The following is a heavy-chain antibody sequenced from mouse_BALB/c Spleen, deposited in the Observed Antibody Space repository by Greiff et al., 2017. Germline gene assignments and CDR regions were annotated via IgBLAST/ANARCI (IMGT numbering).Heavy chain of an antibody. CDR3: ALITTVVATRYFDV. CDR2: IDPANGNT. Sequence: EVKLQESGAELVKPGASVKLSCTASGFNIKDTYMHWVKQRPEQGLEWIGRIDPANGNTKYDPKFQGKATITADTSSNTAYLQLSSLTSEDTAVYYCALITTVVATRYFDVWGAGTTVTVSS. V-gene: IGHV14-3*02. J-gene: IGHJ1*01. D-gene: IGHD1-1*01. CDR1: GFNIKDTY.